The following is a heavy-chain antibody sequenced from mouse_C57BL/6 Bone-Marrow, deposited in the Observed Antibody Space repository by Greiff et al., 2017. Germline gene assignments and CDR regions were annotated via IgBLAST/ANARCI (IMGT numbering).Heavy chain of an antibody. V-gene: IGHV14-4*01. CDR2: IYPESGDT. CDR1: GFNIKDDY. J-gene: IGHJ3*01. D-gene: IGHD2-3*01. Sequence: EVKLVESGAELVRPGASVKLSCTASGFNIKDDYMHWVKQRPEQGLEWIGWIYPESGDTEYASKFPGKATITADTSSNTAYLPLSSLTSEDTAVYYCTTLYEGYYVPWFAYWGQGTLVTVSA. CDR3: TTLYEGYYVPWFAY.